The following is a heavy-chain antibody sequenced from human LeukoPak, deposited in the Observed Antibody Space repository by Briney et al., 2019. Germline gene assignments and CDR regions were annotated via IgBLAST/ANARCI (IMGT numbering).Heavy chain of an antibody. Sequence: GGSLRLSCAASGFTFSSHWMHWVRQAPGKGLVWVSRVNSDGSSTTYADSVKGRFTISRDNAKNTLYLQMNSLRAEDTAVYYCARDYYTSFDPWGQGTLVTVPS. D-gene: IGHD3-10*01. V-gene: IGHV3-74*01. CDR2: VNSDGSST. CDR1: GFTFSSHW. CDR3: ARDYYTSFDP. J-gene: IGHJ5*02.